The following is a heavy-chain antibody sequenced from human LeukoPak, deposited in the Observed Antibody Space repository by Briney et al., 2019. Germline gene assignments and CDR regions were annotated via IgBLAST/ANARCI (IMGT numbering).Heavy chain of an antibody. D-gene: IGHD1-1*01. J-gene: IGHJ5*02. Sequence: SETLSLTCTVSGGSISSYYWSWIRQSPVKGLEWIGFIYYSGSTNYNPSLKSRVTISVGTSKNQFSLKLSSVTAADTAVYYCARARRWNAAVEGWWFDPWGQGTLVTVSS. CDR1: GGSISSYY. V-gene: IGHV4-59*01. CDR3: ARARRWNAAVEGWWFDP. CDR2: IYYSGST.